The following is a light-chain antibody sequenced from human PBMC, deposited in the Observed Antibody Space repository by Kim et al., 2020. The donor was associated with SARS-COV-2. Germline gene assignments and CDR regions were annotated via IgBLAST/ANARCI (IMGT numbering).Light chain of an antibody. CDR2: WAS. CDR1: QSVLYSSNNKNY. J-gene: IGKJ1*01. Sequence: ATINCKSSQSVLYSSNNKNYLAWYQQKPGQPPKLLIYWASTRESGVPDRFSGSGSGTDFTLTISSLQAEDVAVSYCQQYYSTPQTFGQGTKVDIK. CDR3: QQYYSTPQT. V-gene: IGKV4-1*01.